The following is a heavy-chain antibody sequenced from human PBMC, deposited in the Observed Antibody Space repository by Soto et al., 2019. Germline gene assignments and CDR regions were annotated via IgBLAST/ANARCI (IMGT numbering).Heavy chain of an antibody. J-gene: IGHJ6*02. CDR3: ARATLYGDSTDYYYGMDV. CDR2: IIPIFGTA. D-gene: IGHD4-17*01. Sequence: QVQLVQSGAEVKKPGSSVKVSCKASGGTFSSYAISWVRQAPGQGLEWMGGIIPIFGTANYAQKFQGRVKITADESTSTAYMELSSLRSEDTAVYYCARATLYGDSTDYYYGMDVWGQGTTVTVSS. CDR1: GGTFSSYA. V-gene: IGHV1-69*01.